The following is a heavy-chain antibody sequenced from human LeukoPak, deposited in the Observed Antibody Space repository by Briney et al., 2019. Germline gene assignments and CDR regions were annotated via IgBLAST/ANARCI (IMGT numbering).Heavy chain of an antibody. J-gene: IGHJ4*02. V-gene: IGHV4-59*08. Sequence: PSETLSLTCTVSGGSISSSYWSWIRQPPGKGLEWIGYIYYGGCTNYNPSLKIRVTISVDTSKNQFSLKLSSVTAADTAVYYCARHRVMGDYYFDYWGQGTLVTVSS. CDR3: ARHRVMGDYYFDY. D-gene: IGHD2-21*02. CDR2: IYYGGCT. CDR1: GGSISSSY.